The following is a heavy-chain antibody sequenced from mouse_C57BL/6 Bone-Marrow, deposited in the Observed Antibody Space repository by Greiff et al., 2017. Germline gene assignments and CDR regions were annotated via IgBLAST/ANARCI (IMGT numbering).Heavy chain of an antibody. Sequence: EVQLQQSGAELVRPGASVKLSCTASGFNIKDDYMHWVKQRPEQGLEWIGWIDPENGDTEYASKFQGTATITADTSSNTAYLQLSSLTSEDTAVYYGTYYYGSSFRWYFDVWGTGTTVTVSS. CDR1: GFNIKDDY. J-gene: IGHJ1*03. V-gene: IGHV14-4*01. CDR2: IDPENGDT. CDR3: TYYYGSSFRWYFDV. D-gene: IGHD1-1*01.